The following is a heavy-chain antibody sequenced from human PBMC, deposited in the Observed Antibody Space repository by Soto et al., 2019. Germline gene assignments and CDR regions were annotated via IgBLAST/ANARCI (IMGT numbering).Heavy chain of an antibody. Sequence: QVQLVQSGAEVKKPGASVKVSCKVSGYTLTELSMHWVRQAPGKGLEWMGGFDPEDGETIYAQKFQGRVTMTEDTSTDTAYMERTSLRSEDTAVYCCATGWASGGLNWFDPWGQGTLVTVSS. D-gene: IGHD3-10*01. V-gene: IGHV1-24*01. CDR3: ATGWASGGLNWFDP. CDR2: FDPEDGET. CDR1: GYTLTELS. J-gene: IGHJ5*02.